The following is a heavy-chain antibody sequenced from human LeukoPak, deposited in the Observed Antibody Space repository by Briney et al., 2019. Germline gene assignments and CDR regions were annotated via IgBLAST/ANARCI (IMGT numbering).Heavy chain of an antibody. J-gene: IGHJ4*02. CDR3: AKRVGPTKRGGREY. V-gene: IGHV4-34*01. CDR2: INHSGGI. CDR1: GGSLSGYY. D-gene: IGHD1-26*01. Sequence: SETLSLTCAVYGGSLSGYYWSWIRQPPGKGLEWIGEINHSGGINDNPSLKSRVTIAVDTSKNQFSLKLTSVTAADTAVYYCAKRVGPTKRGGREYWGQGALVTVSS.